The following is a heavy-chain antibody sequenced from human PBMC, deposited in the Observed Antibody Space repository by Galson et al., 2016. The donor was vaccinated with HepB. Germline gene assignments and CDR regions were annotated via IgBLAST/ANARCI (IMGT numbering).Heavy chain of an antibody. CDR1: GFTFDSSA. J-gene: IGHJ6*02. CDR3: AKRTTGTIWSVDI. V-gene: IGHV3-23*01. CDR2: INDGDSGNK. Sequence: SLRLSCAASGFTFDSSAMYWVRQAPGKGLEWVSAINDGDSGNKYYVASVKGRFTISRDNSKNTLDLQMNGLRAEDTAVYYCAKRTTGTIWSVDIWGQGTTVTVSS. D-gene: IGHD1-1*01.